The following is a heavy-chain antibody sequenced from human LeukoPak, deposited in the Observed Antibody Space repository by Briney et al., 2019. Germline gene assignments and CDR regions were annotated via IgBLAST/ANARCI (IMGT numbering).Heavy chain of an antibody. CDR2: ISGNNNYI. CDR3: AELGITMIGGV. V-gene: IGHV3-21*01. Sequence: PGGSLRLSCAASGFTFSSYSMNWVRQAPGKGLEWVSSISGNNNYIYYADSVKGRFTISRDNAKNSLYLQMNSLRAEDTAVYYCAELGITMIGGVWGKGTTVTISS. CDR1: GFTFSSYS. J-gene: IGHJ6*04. D-gene: IGHD3-10*02.